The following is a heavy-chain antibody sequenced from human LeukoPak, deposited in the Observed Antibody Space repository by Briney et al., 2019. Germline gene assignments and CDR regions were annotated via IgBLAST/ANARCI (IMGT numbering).Heavy chain of an antibody. Sequence: GGPLRLSCAAPGFTFTSDAISWVRQAPGKGLEWVSSISGSDDSTYYADSVKGRFAISRDNSKNTLFLQMNSLRDEDTAVYYCATGNWRNYFDYWGQGTLVTVSS. CDR1: GFTFTSDA. D-gene: IGHD3-3*01. V-gene: IGHV3-23*01. J-gene: IGHJ4*02. CDR3: ATGNWRNYFDY. CDR2: ISGSDDST.